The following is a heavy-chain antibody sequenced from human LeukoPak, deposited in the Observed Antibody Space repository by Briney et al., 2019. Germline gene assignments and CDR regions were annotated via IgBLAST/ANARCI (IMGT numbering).Heavy chain of an antibody. Sequence: SETLSLTCTVSGGSISSYYWSWIRQPPGKGLECIGYIYTSGSTNYNPSLKSRVTISVDTSKNQFSLKLSSVTAADTAVYYCARRGIGSSAYDYWGQGTLVTVSS. D-gene: IGHD6-6*01. CDR2: IYTSGST. V-gene: IGHV4-4*09. J-gene: IGHJ4*02. CDR3: ARRGIGSSAYDY. CDR1: GGSISSYY.